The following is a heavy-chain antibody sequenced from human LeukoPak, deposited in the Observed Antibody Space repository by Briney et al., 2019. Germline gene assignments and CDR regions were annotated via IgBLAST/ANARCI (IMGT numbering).Heavy chain of an antibody. V-gene: IGHV5-51*01. CDR1: GYSFHSYY. J-gene: IGHJ4*02. CDR2: IYPGDPET. D-gene: IGHD3-3*01. CDR3: ARGVDFWSGSPYFDF. Sequence: GESLKISCKASGYSFHSYYISWVRQMPGKGLEWMGMIYPGDPETRYSPSFQGHVTISLDRSITTAYLQFSSLKASDTAMYYCARGVDFWSGSPYFDFWGQGTLVTVSS.